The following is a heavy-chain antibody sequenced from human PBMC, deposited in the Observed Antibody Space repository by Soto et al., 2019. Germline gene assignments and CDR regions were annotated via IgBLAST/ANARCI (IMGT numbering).Heavy chain of an antibody. J-gene: IGHJ5*02. CDR2: ILPSSGST. CDR3: ARARGYSFGLPQNWFDP. Sequence: QEQLVQSGAEVKKPGASVKISCKAHGYTFTTSYVNWVRQAPGQGLEWMGIILPSSGSTSYAQNFQGRVTMTRDTSTSTVCMELTSLRIEDTAVYYCARARGYSFGLPQNWFDPWGQGTRVTVSS. CDR1: GYTFTTSY. V-gene: IGHV1-46*01. D-gene: IGHD5-12*01.